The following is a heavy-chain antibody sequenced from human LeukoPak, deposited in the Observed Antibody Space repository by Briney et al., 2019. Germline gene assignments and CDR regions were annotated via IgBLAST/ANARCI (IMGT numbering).Heavy chain of an antibody. V-gene: IGHV1-69*04. Sequence: GASVKVSCKASGGTFSSYAISWVRQAPGQGLEWMGRIIPTLGIANYAQKFQGRVTITADKSTSTAYMELSSLRSEDTAVYYCARDSDSVAAADYWGQGTLVTVSS. D-gene: IGHD2-15*01. CDR3: ARDSDSVAAADY. CDR2: IIPTLGIA. CDR1: GGTFSSYA. J-gene: IGHJ4*02.